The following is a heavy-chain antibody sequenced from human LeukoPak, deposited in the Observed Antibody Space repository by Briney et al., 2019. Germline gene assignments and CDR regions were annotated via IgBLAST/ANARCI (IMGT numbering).Heavy chain of an antibody. V-gene: IGHV3-7*01. Sequence: PGGSLRLSCAASGFTFSTYWMSWVRQAPGKGLEWVANIKQDGSEKYYVDSVKGRFTISRDNAKNSLYLQMNSLRAEDTAVYYCARDQLSQQLVHNWFDPWGQGTLVTVSS. CDR3: ARDQLSQQLVHNWFDP. D-gene: IGHD6-13*01. CDR1: GFTFSTYW. J-gene: IGHJ5*02. CDR2: IKQDGSEK.